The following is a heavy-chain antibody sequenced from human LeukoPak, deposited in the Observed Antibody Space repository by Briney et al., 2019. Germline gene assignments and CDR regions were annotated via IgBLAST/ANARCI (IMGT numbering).Heavy chain of an antibody. D-gene: IGHD3-22*01. CDR2: INPNSGGT. CDR1: GYTFTGYY. V-gene: IGHV1-2*02. CDR3: AREDYYDSSGYYSPVAY. J-gene: IGHJ4*02. Sequence: ASVKVSCKASGYTFTGYYMHWVRQAPGQGLEWMGWINPNSGGTNYAQKFQGRVTMTRDTSISTAYMELSRLRSDDTAVYYCAREDYYDSSGYYSPVAYWGQGTLVTVSS.